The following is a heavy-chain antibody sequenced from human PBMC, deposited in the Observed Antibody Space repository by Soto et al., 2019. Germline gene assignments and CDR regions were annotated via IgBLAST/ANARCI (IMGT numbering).Heavy chain of an antibody. CDR2: IYYSGST. Sequence: SETLSLTCTVSGGSISSYYWSWIRQPPGKGLEWIGYIYYSGSTNYNPSLKSRVTISVDTPKNQFSLKLSSVTAADTAVYYCARDVDTAMGLDYWGQGTLVTVSS. V-gene: IGHV4-59*01. CDR3: ARDVDTAMGLDY. CDR1: GGSISSYY. D-gene: IGHD5-18*01. J-gene: IGHJ4*02.